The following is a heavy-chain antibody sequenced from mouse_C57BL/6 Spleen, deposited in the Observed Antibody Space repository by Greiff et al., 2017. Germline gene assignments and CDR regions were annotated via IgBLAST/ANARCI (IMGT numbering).Heavy chain of an antibody. CDR2: IDPETGGT. Sequence: VQLQESGAELVRPGASVTLSCTASGYTFTDYEMHWVKQTPVHGLEWIGAIDPETGGTAYNQKFKGKAILTADKSSITAYMELRSLTSEDSAVYYCTIMAWLAYWGQGTLVTVSA. J-gene: IGHJ3*01. CDR3: TIMAWLAY. CDR1: GYTFTDYE. V-gene: IGHV1-15*01.